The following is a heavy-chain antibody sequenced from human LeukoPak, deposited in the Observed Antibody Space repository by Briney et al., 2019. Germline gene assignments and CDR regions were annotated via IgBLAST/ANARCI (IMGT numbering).Heavy chain of an antibody. CDR2: IPSSGDST. V-gene: IGHV3-23*01. D-gene: IGHD3-22*01. Sequence: GGSLRLSCAASGCTFNSYAMSWLRQAPGKGLEWVSTIPSSGDSTYYADSVKGRFTISRDNSKNTLHMQMNSLKAEVTPVYYCAKDMGSSSGYYFPDWGQGTLVTVSS. CDR3: AKDMGSSSGYYFPD. J-gene: IGHJ4*02. CDR1: GCTFNSYA.